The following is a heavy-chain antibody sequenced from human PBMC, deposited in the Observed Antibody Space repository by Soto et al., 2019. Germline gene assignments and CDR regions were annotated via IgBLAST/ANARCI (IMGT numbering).Heavy chain of an antibody. CDR1: GGTFGTAA. V-gene: IGHV1-69*12. D-gene: IGHD2-8*01. CDR2: IMPVFRTP. J-gene: IGHJ6*02. Sequence: QVQLEQSGAEVKKPGSSVKVSCKASGGTFGTAAISWVRQAPGQGLEWMGGIMPVFRTPDYAQKFQGRVTITADEFTNTAYMELSGLRSDDTAVYYCARDNDRPQLGGNYYYILDVWGQGTTITVSS. CDR3: ARDNDRPQLGGNYYYILDV.